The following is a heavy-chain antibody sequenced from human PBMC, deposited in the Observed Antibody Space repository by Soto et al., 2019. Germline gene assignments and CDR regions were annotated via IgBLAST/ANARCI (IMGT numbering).Heavy chain of an antibody. D-gene: IGHD6-19*01. Sequence: EVQLVESGGGLVKPGGSLTLSCAASGFTFSNYTMNWVRQAPGKGLEWVSSISRSSRNIYYADSVKGRCTISRDNAKNALYLHMNSLRAGDTAVYYCARDLKVADTNSLYYYGMDVWGQGTTVTVSS. J-gene: IGHJ6*02. CDR3: ARDLKVADTNSLYYYGMDV. CDR2: ISRSSRNI. CDR1: GFTFSNYT. V-gene: IGHV3-21*01.